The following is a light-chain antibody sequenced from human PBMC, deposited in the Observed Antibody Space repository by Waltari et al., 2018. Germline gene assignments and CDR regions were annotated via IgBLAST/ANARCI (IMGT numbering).Light chain of an antibody. CDR1: QSVSKW. CDR2: QAS. V-gene: IGKV1-5*03. J-gene: IGKJ5*01. Sequence: DIQITQSPSTLSASVGDRVTIPCRASQSVSKWLAWYQQKPGKVPNRLIYQASILEDGVPSRFRGSGSGPECTLTITSLQPDDFATYYCQNYNSDLGVTFGQGTRLEIK. CDR3: QNYNSDLGVT.